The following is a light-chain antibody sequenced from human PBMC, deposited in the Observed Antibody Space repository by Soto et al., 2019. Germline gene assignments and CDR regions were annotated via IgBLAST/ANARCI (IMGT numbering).Light chain of an antibody. CDR1: QSVSSDY. J-gene: IGKJ1*01. V-gene: IGKV3-20*01. CDR2: DVS. Sequence: EIVLTQSPGTLSLSPGERATLSCRASQSVSSDYLAWYQQKPGQAPRLLIYDVSNRATGIPARFSGSGSGTDFTLTISSLEPEDFAVYYCQHYYTSYTTFGQGTKVDIK. CDR3: QHYYTSYTT.